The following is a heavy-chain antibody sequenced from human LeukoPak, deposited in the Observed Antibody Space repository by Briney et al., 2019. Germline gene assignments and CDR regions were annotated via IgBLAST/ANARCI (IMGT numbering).Heavy chain of an antibody. CDR3: AKDSGYTSSWYFGDY. CDR2: IRYDGSNK. D-gene: IGHD6-13*01. J-gene: IGHJ4*02. V-gene: IGHV3-30*02. CDR1: GFTFSSYG. Sequence: PGGSLRLSCAASGFTFSSYGMHWVRLVPGRGLEWVAFIRYDGSNKYYVDSVKGRFTISKDNSQNTLYLQMNSLRTEDTAVYYCAKDSGYTSSWYFGDYWGQGTLVTVSS.